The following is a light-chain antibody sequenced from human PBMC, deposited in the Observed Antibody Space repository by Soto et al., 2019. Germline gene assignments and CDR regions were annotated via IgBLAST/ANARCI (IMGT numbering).Light chain of an antibody. CDR2: GAS. J-gene: IGKJ2*01. V-gene: IGKV3-20*01. CDR1: QSISSSY. Sequence: EIVLTQSPGTPSLSPGERATLSCRASQSISSSYLAWYQQKPGQAPRLLIYGASRRATGIPDRFSGRESGTDFTLTITTLEPEDSAVYFCQQYASSPYTFGQGTKVEIK. CDR3: QQYASSPYT.